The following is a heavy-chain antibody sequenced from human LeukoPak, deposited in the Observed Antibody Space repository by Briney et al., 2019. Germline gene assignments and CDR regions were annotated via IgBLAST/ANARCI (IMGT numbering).Heavy chain of an antibody. CDR2: IYYSGST. V-gene: IGHV4-30-4*08. Sequence: PSETLSLTCTVSGGSISSGGYYWSWIRQHPGKGLEWIAYIYYSGSTYYNPSLKSRVTISVDTSKNQFSLKLSSVTAADTAVYYCARAYYYDSSGYWAPYNWFDPWGQGTLVTVSS. D-gene: IGHD3-22*01. J-gene: IGHJ5*02. CDR1: GGSISSGGYY. CDR3: ARAYYYDSSGYWAPYNWFDP.